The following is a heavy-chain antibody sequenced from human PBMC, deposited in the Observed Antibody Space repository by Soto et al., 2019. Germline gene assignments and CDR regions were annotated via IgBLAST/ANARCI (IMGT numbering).Heavy chain of an antibody. J-gene: IGHJ3*02. CDR2: IYWDDDK. CDR3: AHRRGGRLAFDI. CDR1: GFSLSTSGVG. V-gene: IGHV2-5*02. Sequence: QITLKESGPTLVKPTQTLTLTCTFSGFSLSTSGVGVGWIRQPPGKALEWLALIYWDDDKRYSPSLKSRLTSTKDTSKNQVVLTMTDMDPVDTATYYCAHRRGGRLAFDIWGQGTMVTVSS. D-gene: IGHD1-26*01.